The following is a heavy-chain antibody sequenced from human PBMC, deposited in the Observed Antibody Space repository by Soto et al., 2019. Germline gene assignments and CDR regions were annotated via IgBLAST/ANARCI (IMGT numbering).Heavy chain of an antibody. Sequence: QVHLQESGPGLVRPSETLSLTCTVSGVSLKTYYWSWIRLPPGGVLEWIGYIFSSGSPNYNPSLRSRVNMSVETSNNQFSLKMSSVTAADTAVYYCARVAGISYYNHMDVWGKGTTVTVSS. D-gene: IGHD1-20*01. V-gene: IGHV4-59*01. J-gene: IGHJ6*03. CDR1: GVSLKTYY. CDR3: ARVAGISYYNHMDV. CDR2: IFSSGSP.